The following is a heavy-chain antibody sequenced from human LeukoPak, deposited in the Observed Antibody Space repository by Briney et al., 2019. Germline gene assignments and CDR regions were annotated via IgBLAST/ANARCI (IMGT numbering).Heavy chain of an antibody. J-gene: IGHJ6*04. CDR1: GFTFSSYA. V-gene: IGHV3-23*01. CDR2: ISGSGGRT. Sequence: PGGSLRLSCAASGFTFSSYAMSWVRQAPGKGLEWVSAISGSGGRTYHADSVKGGFTISRDNSKNTLYLQMNSLRAEDTAVYYCAKSPSVYYYYGIDVWGKGTTVTVSS. CDR3: AKSPSVYYYYGIDV.